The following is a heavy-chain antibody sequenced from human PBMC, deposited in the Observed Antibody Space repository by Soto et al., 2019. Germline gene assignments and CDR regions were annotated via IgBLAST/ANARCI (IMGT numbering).Heavy chain of an antibody. Sequence: QVQLVQSGAEVKKPGSSVKVSCKASGGTFSSYTISWVRQAPGQGLEWMGRIIPILGIANYAQKFQGRVTLTADKSTSTAYMELSSLRSEDTAVYYCARDGVGYYDSSGYYYFDIWGQGTMVTVSS. CDR1: GGTFSSYT. D-gene: IGHD3-22*01. CDR2: IIPILGIA. CDR3: ARDGVGYYDSSGYYYFDI. V-gene: IGHV1-69*08. J-gene: IGHJ3*02.